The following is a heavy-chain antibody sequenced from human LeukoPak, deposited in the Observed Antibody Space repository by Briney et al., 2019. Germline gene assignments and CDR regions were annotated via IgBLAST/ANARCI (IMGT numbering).Heavy chain of an antibody. Sequence: PGGSLRLSCAASGFTFSSYAMSWVRQAPGKGLEWVSAISGSGGSTYYADSVKGRFTISRDNSKNTLYLQMNSLRAEDTAVYYCANCPKYSSSSRFDYWGQGTLVTVSS. V-gene: IGHV3-23*01. CDR3: ANCPKYSSSSRFDY. CDR1: GFTFSSYA. CDR2: ISGSGGST. J-gene: IGHJ4*02. D-gene: IGHD6-6*01.